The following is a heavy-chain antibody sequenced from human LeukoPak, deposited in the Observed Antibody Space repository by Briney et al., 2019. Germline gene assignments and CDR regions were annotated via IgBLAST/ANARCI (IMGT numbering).Heavy chain of an antibody. CDR2: FYYSGCT. V-gene: IGHV4-39*01. CDR3: ARLFNWGLDY. D-gene: IGHD7-27*01. J-gene: IGHJ4*02. Sequence: SETLSLTCTVSGCSLSSSSYYWGWIRQPPGKGLEWIGSFYYSGCTYYNPSLKSRVTISVDRYKNQCSLKLCSVTAADTAVYYCARLFNWGLDYWGQGTLVTVS. CDR1: GCSLSSSSYY.